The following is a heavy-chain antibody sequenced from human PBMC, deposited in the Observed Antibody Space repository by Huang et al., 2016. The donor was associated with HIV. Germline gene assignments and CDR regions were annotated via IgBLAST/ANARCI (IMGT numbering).Heavy chain of an antibody. V-gene: IGHV4-30-4*08. CDR2: IFYSGST. CDR3: ARSFGELLVSFYFDS. Sequence: VQLQESGPGLVKPSQTLPFTGPVSGASIRRVDSFWNGVRQPPGKGLGWIGYIFYSGSTYYNPSLKSRVAISVDSSKNQFSLRLSSVTAADTAVYYCARSFGELLVSFYFDSWGQGILVTVSS. J-gene: IGHJ4*02. CDR1: GASIRRVDSF. D-gene: IGHD3-10*01.